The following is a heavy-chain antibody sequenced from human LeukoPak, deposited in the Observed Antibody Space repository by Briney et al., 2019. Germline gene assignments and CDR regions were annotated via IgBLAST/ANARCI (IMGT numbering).Heavy chain of an antibody. Sequence: PSETLSLTCTVSGGSISSYYWSWIRQPPGKGLEWIGYIYYSGSTNYNPSLKSRVTISVDTSKNQFSLKLSSVTAADTAVYYCARSRRIVGATDFDYWGQGTLVTVFS. D-gene: IGHD1-26*01. J-gene: IGHJ4*02. CDR3: ARSRRIVGATDFDY. CDR2: IYYSGST. V-gene: IGHV4-59*01. CDR1: GGSISSYY.